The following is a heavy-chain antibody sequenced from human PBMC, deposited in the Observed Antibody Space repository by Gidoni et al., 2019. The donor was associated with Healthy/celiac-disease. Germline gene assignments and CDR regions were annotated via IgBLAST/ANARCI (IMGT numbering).Heavy chain of an antibody. CDR2: INPSGGST. J-gene: IGHJ6*02. V-gene: IGHV1-46*01. CDR3: ARDQGGQLVTIAAAGTGWYYYGMDV. Sequence: QVQLVQSGAEVKKPGASVKVSCKASGYTFTSYYMHWVRQAPGQGLEWMGIINPSGGSTSYAQKFQGRVTMTRDTSTSTVYMELSSLRSEDTAVYYCARDQGGQLVTIAAAGTGWYYYGMDVWGQGTTVTVSS. CDR1: GYTFTSYY. D-gene: IGHD6-13*01.